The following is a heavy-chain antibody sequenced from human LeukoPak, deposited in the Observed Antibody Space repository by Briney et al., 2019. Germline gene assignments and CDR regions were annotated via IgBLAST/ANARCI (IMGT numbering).Heavy chain of an antibody. Sequence: GGSLRLSCAASGFTFSTYWMTWVRQAPGKGLEWVANIKQDGSEKYYVDSVKGRFTISRDNAKNSLYLQMNSLRAEDTAVYYCARGRIAVAGTYIPSNWGPQLYYMDVWGKGTTVTVSS. CDR3: ARGRIAVAGTYIPSNWGPQLYYMDV. D-gene: IGHD6-19*01. V-gene: IGHV3-7*01. CDR1: GFTFSTYW. J-gene: IGHJ6*03. CDR2: IKQDGSEK.